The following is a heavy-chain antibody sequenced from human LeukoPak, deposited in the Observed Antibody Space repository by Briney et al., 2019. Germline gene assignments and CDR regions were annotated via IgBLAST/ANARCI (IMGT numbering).Heavy chain of an antibody. CDR2: ISSNGGST. J-gene: IGHJ4*02. CDR3: ARGWTVTIYYFDY. V-gene: IGHV3-64*01. Sequence: GGSLRLSCAASGFTFSSYAMHWVRQAPGKGLEYVSAISSNGGSTYYANSEKGRFTISRDNSKNTLYLQMGSLRAEDMAVYYCARGWTVTIYYFDYWGQGTLVTVSS. CDR1: GFTFSSYA. D-gene: IGHD4-17*01.